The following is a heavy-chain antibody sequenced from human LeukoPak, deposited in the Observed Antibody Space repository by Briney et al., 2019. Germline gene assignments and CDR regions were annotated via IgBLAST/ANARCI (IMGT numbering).Heavy chain of an antibody. D-gene: IGHD3-22*01. V-gene: IGHV3-30*02. Sequence: GGSLRLSCAASGFTFSSYGMHWVRQAPGKGLEWVAFIRYDGSNKYYADSVKGRFTISRDNSKNTLYLQMNSLRAEDTAVYYCAKDLTWDSGGYNPGGFDYWGQGTLVTVSS. CDR1: GFTFSSYG. CDR2: IRYDGSNK. CDR3: AKDLTWDSGGYNPGGFDY. J-gene: IGHJ4*02.